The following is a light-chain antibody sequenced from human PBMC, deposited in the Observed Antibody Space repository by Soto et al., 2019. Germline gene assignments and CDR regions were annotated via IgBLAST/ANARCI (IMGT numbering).Light chain of an antibody. Sequence: QAVVTQEPSFSVSPGGTVILTCGLTSGSVSTSYYTSWYQQSPGLAPRTLIYNTTTRSSVVPDRFSGSILGKKAALTITGAQSDDESDYLCALYVRSGTVVFGGGTKLTVL. CDR1: SGSVSTSYY. CDR2: NTT. CDR3: ALYVRSGTVV. J-gene: IGLJ2*01. V-gene: IGLV8-61*01.